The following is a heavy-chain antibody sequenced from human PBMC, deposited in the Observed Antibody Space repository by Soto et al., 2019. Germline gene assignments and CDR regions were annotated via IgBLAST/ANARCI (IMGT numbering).Heavy chain of an antibody. Sequence: GASVKVSCKASGYTFTGYYMHWVRQAPGQGLDWMGWINPNSGGTNYAQKFQGWVTMTRDTSINTAYMELSRLGSDDTAVYYCAREKGYSGYDSVLGYWGQGTLVSVST. CDR3: AREKGYSGYDSVLGY. V-gene: IGHV1-2*04. D-gene: IGHD5-12*01. J-gene: IGHJ4*02. CDR2: INPNSGGT. CDR1: GYTFTGYY.